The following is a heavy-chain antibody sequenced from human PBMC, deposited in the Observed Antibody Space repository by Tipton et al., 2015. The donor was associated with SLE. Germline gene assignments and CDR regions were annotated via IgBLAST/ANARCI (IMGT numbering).Heavy chain of an antibody. J-gene: IGHJ6*02. CDR1: GFTFHNYW. CDR2: LSTDGSVT. V-gene: IGHV3-74*01. D-gene: IGHD6-19*01. CDR3: ARAPTISVAGTTDPFGMDV. Sequence: GSLRLSCAASGFTFHNYWMHWVRQAPGKGLVWVSRLSTDGSVTTYADSVKGRLTISRDNAMNTLYLQMRSLRVEDTGIYYCARAPTISVAGTTDPFGMDVWGPGTRVTVSS.